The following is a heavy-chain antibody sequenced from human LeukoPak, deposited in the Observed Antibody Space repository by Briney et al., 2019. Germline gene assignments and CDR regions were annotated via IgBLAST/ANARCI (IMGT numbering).Heavy chain of an antibody. V-gene: IGHV3-33*06. CDR2: IWYDGSNK. J-gene: IGHJ4*02. Sequence: GGXLRLSCAASGFTFSSYGMHWVRQAPGKGLEGVAVIWYDGSNKYYADSVKGRFTISRDNSKNTLYLQMNSLRAEDTAVYYCAKAWMVRGVLDYWGQGTLVTVSS. CDR1: GFTFSSYG. CDR3: AKAWMVRGVLDY. D-gene: IGHD3-10*01.